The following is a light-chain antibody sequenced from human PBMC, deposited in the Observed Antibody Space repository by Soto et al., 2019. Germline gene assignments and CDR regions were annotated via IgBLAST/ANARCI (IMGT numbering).Light chain of an antibody. V-gene: IGKV3-15*01. CDR1: QSISDT. J-gene: IGKJ1*01. Sequence: EIVMTQSPATLSVSPGGKATLSCLASQSISDTLAWYQQKPCQAPRLLIHGASTRAPGFPARFSGSESGTDFILTISSLQSENFAVYYFKQDNNCPWTFGQGTKGQIK. CDR3: KQDNNCPWT. CDR2: GAS.